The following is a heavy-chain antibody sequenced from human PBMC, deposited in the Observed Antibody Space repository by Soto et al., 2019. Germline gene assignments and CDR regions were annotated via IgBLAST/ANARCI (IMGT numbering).Heavy chain of an antibody. V-gene: IGHV1-18*01. D-gene: IGHD3-22*01. CDR1: GYTFVNYG. CDR2: ISPHNDNT. J-gene: IGHJ4*02. CDR3: ARDTYGNYFDSSDS. Sequence: QVLLVQSGPELKMPGASVKVSCKTSGYTFVNYGISWVRQAPGQGLEWMGWISPHNDNTHYAQKFQGRVTMTTDTSTSTGYMDMRSLSSDVTAAYFCARDTYGNYFDSSDSWGQGTLVTVSA.